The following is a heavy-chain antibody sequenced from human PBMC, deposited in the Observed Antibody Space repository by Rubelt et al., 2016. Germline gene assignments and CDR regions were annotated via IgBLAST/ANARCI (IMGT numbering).Heavy chain of an antibody. Sequence: EVQLVESGGGVVRPGGSLRLSCAAYGFTFDDYGMTWVRQAPGKGLEWVSGSNWNGGSTGYADSVKGRFTSSRDNAKKSLCLQMNNLRVEDTAVYYCVREETFIVRTGAVTAPHHAFDIWGHGTVVSVSS. CDR2: SNWNGGST. J-gene: IGHJ3*02. CDR1: GFTFDDYG. CDR3: VREETFIVRTGAVTAPHHAFDI. D-gene: IGHD3/OR15-3a*01. V-gene: IGHV3-20*04.